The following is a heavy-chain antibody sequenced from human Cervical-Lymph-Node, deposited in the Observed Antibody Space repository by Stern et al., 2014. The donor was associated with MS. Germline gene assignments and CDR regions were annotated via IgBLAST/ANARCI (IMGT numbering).Heavy chain of an antibody. J-gene: IGHJ5*02. D-gene: IGHD1-14*01. CDR2: LYPGNSDT. V-gene: IGHV5-51*03. CDR3: ARHGGPNWNHEAHNWFDP. Sequence: VQLVQSGAEVKKPGESLKISCKGSEYNFNTHWIAWVRQMPGKGLEWLGKLYPGNSDTRYNPSLQGQVSISADKSITTAYLHFSSLKASDSAMYFCARHGGPNWNHEAHNWFDPWGQGTLVTVSS. CDR1: EYNFNTHW.